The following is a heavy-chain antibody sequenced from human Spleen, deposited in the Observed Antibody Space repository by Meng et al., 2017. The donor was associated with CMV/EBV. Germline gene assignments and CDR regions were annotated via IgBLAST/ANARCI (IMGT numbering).Heavy chain of an antibody. V-gene: IGHV1-2*02. CDR1: GYTFSSYG. Sequence: ASVKVSCKASGYTFSSYGINWVRQAPGQGLEWMGWINPKIGGTNYAQKFQGRVTMTRDTSISTAYMELSSLRSDDTAVYYCAREAYCSSTSCSNDFWGQGTLVTVSS. CDR2: INPKIGGT. J-gene: IGHJ4*02. CDR3: AREAYCSSTSCSNDF. D-gene: IGHD2-2*01.